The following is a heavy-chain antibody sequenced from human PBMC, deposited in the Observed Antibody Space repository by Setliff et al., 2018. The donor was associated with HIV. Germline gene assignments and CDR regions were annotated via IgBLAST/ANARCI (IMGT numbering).Heavy chain of an antibody. CDR2: ISGSGGST. CDR1: GFTFSSYA. V-gene: IGHV3-23*01. D-gene: IGHD3-16*01. J-gene: IGHJ4*02. Sequence: GGYLRLSCAASGFTFSSYAMSWVRQAPGKGLEWVSAISGSGGSTYYADSVKGRFTISRDNSKNTLYLQMNSLRAEDTAVYYCAKDYYDFVWGSSLAYWGQGTLVTVSS. CDR3: AKDYYDFVWGSSLAY.